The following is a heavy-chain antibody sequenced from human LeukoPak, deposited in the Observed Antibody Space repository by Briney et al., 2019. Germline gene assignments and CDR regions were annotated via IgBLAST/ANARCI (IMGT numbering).Heavy chain of an antibody. V-gene: IGHV3-23*01. CDR2: ISGSGGST. Sequence: GGSLRLSCAASGFTFSSYAMSWVRQAPGKGLEWVSAISGSGGSTYYADSVKGRFSISRDNSKNTLHLQMNGLRAEDTAVYYCAKVRTMIVVVPHDAFDIWGQGTMVTVSS. J-gene: IGHJ3*02. D-gene: IGHD3-22*01. CDR1: GFTFSSYA. CDR3: AKVRTMIVVVPHDAFDI.